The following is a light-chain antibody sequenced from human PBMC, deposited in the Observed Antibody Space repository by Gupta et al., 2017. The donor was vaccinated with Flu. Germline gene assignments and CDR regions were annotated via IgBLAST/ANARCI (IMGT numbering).Light chain of an antibody. V-gene: IGKV3-20*01. J-gene: IGKJ2*03. Sequence: ELVLTQSPGTLSLSPGERATLSCRASQSVSSSYLAWYQRKPGQAPRLLIYGASSRATGIPDRFSGSGSGTDFTLTISRLEPEDFAVYYCQQYGSSPYSFGQGTKLEIK. CDR3: QQYGSSPYS. CDR2: GAS. CDR1: QSVSSSY.